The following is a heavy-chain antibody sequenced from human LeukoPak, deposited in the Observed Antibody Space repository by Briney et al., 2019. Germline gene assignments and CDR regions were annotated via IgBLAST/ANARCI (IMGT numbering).Heavy chain of an antibody. D-gene: IGHD6-13*01. V-gene: IGHV1-46*03. J-gene: IGHJ4*02. CDR1: GYTFTSYY. CDR3: ARDYSSPRFFDY. Sequence: GASVKVSCKASGYTFTSYYMHWVRQAPGQGLEWMGIINPSGGSTSYAQKFQGRVTMTRDTSTSTVYMDLSSLRSEDTAVYYCARDYSSPRFFDYWGQGTLVTVSS. CDR2: INPSGGST.